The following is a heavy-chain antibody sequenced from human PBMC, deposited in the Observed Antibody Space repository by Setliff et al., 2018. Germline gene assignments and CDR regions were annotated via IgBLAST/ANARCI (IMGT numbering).Heavy chain of an antibody. CDR2: VYYSGST. D-gene: IGHD3-3*01. V-gene: IGHV4-59*08. Sequence: SETLSLTCTVSDGSLSTYYWSWIRQPPGKGLEFIGYVYYSGSTNYNPSLKSRVTISVDTSKNQFSLSLTSVTAEDTAVYYCARMSGFQYIDVWDKGTTVTVSS. J-gene: IGHJ6*03. CDR1: DGSLSTYY. CDR3: ARMSGFQYIDV.